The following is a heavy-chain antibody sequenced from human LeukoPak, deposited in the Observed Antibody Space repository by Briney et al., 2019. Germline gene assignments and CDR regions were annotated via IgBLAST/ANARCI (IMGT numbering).Heavy chain of an antibody. CDR3: AREAVPAANSAEYFQH. CDR2: INPSGGST. CDR1: GYTFTSYY. Sequence: GASVKVSCKASGYTFTSYYMHWVRQAPGQGLEWMGIINPSGGSTSYAQKFQGRVTMTRDTSTSIVYMELSSLRSEDTAVYYCAREAVPAANSAEYFQHWGQGTLVTVSS. V-gene: IGHV1-46*01. D-gene: IGHD2-2*01. J-gene: IGHJ1*01.